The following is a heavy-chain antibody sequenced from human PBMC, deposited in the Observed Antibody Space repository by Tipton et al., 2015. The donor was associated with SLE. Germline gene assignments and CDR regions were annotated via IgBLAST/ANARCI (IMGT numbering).Heavy chain of an antibody. CDR3: ARVGITGTTWDWYFDL. CDR1: GGSISSYY. V-gene: IGHV4-59*12. CDR2: IYYSGST. Sequence: TLSLTCTVSGGSISSYYWSWIRQPPGKRLEWIGYIYYSGSTNYNPSLKSRVTISVDTSKNQFSLKLSSVTAADTAVYYCARVGITGTTWDWYFDLWGRGTLVTVSS. J-gene: IGHJ2*01. D-gene: IGHD1-7*01.